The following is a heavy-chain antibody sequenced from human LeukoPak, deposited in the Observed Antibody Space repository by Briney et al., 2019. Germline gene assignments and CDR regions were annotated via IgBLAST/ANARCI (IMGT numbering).Heavy chain of an antibody. CDR3: TTDRWYSADH. D-gene: IGHD2-15*01. CDR1: GFIFSDSW. Sequence: GGSLRLSCTVSGFIFSDSWMAWIRQAPGKGLEWVAIIEKNGSGKNYVDSVKGRFIISRDNAKNSLSLQMDSLKVEDTAIYYCTTDRWYSADHWGQGTLVTVSS. J-gene: IGHJ5*02. CDR2: IEKNGSGK. V-gene: IGHV3-7*03.